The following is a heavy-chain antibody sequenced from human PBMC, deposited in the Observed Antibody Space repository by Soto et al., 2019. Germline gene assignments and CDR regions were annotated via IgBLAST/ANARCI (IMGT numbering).Heavy chain of an antibody. CDR3: AKSSIAGYYYYXDV. CDR2: INAGNGNT. V-gene: IGHV1-3*01. Sequence: SVKVSCKASGYTFTSYAMHWLRQAPGQRLEWMGWINAGNGNTKYSQKFQGRVTITRDTSASTAYMELSSLRSEDTAVYYCAKSSIAGYYYYXDVWGKGTTVTVS. J-gene: IGHJ6*03. CDR1: GYTFTSYA. D-gene: IGHD6-6*01.